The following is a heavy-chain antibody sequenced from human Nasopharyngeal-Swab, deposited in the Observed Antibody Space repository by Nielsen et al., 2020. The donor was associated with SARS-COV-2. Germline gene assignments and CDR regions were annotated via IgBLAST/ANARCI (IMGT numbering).Heavy chain of an antibody. CDR2: IYYSGNT. D-gene: IGHD1-26*01. J-gene: IGHJ4*02. CDR1: GASITSGGYY. CDR3: ARGWAGHYFDY. Sequence: SETLSLTCIVSGASITSGGYYWSWIRHLPGRGLEWIGYIYYSGNTFYNPSLKSRVTMSVDTSENQFSLNLNSVTAADTAVYYCARGWAGHYFDYWGQGTLVTVSS. V-gene: IGHV4-31*03.